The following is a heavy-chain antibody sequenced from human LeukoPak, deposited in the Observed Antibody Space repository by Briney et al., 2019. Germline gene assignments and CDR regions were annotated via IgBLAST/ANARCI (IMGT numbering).Heavy chain of an antibody. CDR1: GFTFSSCA. CDR3: AKDQSRVGASDPFDY. D-gene: IGHD1-26*01. V-gene: IGHV3-23*01. J-gene: IGHJ4*02. CDR2: ISGSGATT. Sequence: GGSLRLSCAASGFTFSSCAMTWVRQAPGTRLEWVSSISGSGATTYYAASVKGRFTISRDNSNNTVYLQMNSLRAEDTAVYYCAKDQSRVGASDPFDYWGQGMQVGVSS.